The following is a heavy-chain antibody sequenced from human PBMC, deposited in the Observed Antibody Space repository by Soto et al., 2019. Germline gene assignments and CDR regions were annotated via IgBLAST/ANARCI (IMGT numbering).Heavy chain of an antibody. V-gene: IGHV1-18*01. D-gene: IGHD3-3*01. CDR2: ISAYNGNT. Sequence: ASVKVSCKASGYTFTSYGISWVRQAPGQGLEWMGWISAYNGNTDYAHKLQGRVTMTTDTSTSTAYMELRSLRSDDTAVHYCAREKSNCAFWSGHPGLYCYGMDVWGQGTMVTVSS. CDR3: AREKSNCAFWSGHPGLYCYGMDV. J-gene: IGHJ6*02. CDR1: GYTFTSYG.